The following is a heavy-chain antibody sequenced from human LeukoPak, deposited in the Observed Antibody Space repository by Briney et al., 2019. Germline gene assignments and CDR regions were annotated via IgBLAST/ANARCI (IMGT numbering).Heavy chain of an antibody. J-gene: IGHJ6*03. CDR2: INPSGGST. V-gene: IGHV1-46*01. CDR1: GYTFTSYY. D-gene: IGHD2-2*01. CDR3: ARDLYSSTSLRNYYYYMDV. Sequence: ASVKVSCKASGYTFTSYYMHWVRQAPGQGLEWMGIINPSGGSTSYAQKFQGRVTMTRDMSTSTVYMELSSLRSEDMAVYYCARDLYSSTSLRNYYYYMDVWGKGTTVTVSS.